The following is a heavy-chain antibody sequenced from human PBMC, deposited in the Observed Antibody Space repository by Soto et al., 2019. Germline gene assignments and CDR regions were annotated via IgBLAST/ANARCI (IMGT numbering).Heavy chain of an antibody. Sequence: QVQLVQSGAEVKKPGSSVKVSCKASGGTFSSYAISWVRQAPGQGLEWMGGIIPIFGTANYAQKFQGRVTIKADESTSTGYMELSSLRSEDTAVYYRARVTRDGDHLEYYFDHWGQGTLVTVSS. V-gene: IGHV1-69*01. CDR2: IIPIFGTA. D-gene: IGHD4-17*01. J-gene: IGHJ4*02. CDR3: ARVTRDGDHLEYYFDH. CDR1: GGTFSSYA.